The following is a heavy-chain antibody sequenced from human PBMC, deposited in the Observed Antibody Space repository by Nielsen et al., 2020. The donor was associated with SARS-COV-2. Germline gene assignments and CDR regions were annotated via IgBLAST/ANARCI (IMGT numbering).Heavy chain of an antibody. D-gene: IGHD3/OR15-3a*01. CDR2: IYYSGST. V-gene: IGHV4-39*07. J-gene: IGHJ4*02. CDR1: GGSISSSSYY. Sequence: SETLSLTCTVSGGSISSSSYYWGWIRQPPGKGLEWIGSIYYSGSTYYNPSLKSRVTISVDTSKNQFSLKLSSVTAADTAVYYCARSADYYFDCWGQGTLVTVSS. CDR3: ARSADYYFDC.